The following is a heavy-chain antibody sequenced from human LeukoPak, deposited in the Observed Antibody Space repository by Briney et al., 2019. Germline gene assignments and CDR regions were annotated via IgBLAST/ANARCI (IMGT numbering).Heavy chain of an antibody. Sequence: ASVKVSCKASGYTFTGYYMHWVRPAPGQGLEWLGWINPNSGGTNYAQKFQGRVTMTRDTSISTAYMELSRLRSDDTAVYYCARYYGSGSPAGGYWGQGTLVTVSS. J-gene: IGHJ4*02. CDR1: GYTFTGYY. D-gene: IGHD3-10*01. CDR2: INPNSGGT. V-gene: IGHV1-2*02. CDR3: ARYYGSGSPAGGY.